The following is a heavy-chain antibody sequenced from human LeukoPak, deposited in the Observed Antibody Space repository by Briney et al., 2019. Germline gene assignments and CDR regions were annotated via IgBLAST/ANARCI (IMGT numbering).Heavy chain of an antibody. CDR2: ISYDGSNK. V-gene: IGHV3-30*03. J-gene: IGHJ4*02. Sequence: PGGSLRLSCVASGFTLSSYGMHWVRQAPGKGLEWVAVISYDGSNKYYADSVKGRFTISRDNSKNTLYLQMNSLRAEDTAVYYCARGSMYYYDSSGYYYFDYWGQGTLVTVSS. D-gene: IGHD3-22*01. CDR3: ARGSMYYYDSSGYYYFDY. CDR1: GFTLSSYG.